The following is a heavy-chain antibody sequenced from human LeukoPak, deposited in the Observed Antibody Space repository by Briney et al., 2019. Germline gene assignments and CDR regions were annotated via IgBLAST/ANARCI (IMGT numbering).Heavy chain of an antibody. V-gene: IGHV1-18*01. D-gene: IGHD3-22*01. CDR2: ISAYNGNT. J-gene: IGHJ3*02. CDR1: GYTFTSYG. CDR3: ATYTVKTRDSPATYYYDSSGYLAAFDI. Sequence: ASVKVSCKASGYTFTSYGISWVRQAPGQGLEWMGWISAYNGNTNYAQKLQGRVTMTEDTSTDTAYMELSSLRSEDTAVYYCATYTVKTRDSPATYYYDSSGYLAAFDIWGQGTMVTVSS.